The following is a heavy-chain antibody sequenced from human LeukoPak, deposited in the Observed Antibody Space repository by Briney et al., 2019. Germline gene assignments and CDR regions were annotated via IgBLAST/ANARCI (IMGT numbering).Heavy chain of an antibody. CDR2: IYYSGST. D-gene: IGHD3-22*01. Sequence: SETLSLTCTVSGGSINTPNYYWGWIRQPPGKGLEWIGSIYYSGSTYYNPSLKSRVTISVDTSKNQFSLKLSSVTAADTAVYYCARDYYDSSGYYYGWFDPWGQGTLVTVSS. CDR1: GGSINTPNYY. V-gene: IGHV4-39*07. CDR3: ARDYYDSSGYYYGWFDP. J-gene: IGHJ5*02.